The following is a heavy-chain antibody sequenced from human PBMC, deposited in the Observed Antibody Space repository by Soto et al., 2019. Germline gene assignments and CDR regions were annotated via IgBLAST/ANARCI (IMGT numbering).Heavy chain of an antibody. CDR3: ARRKERSGPYYLDL. V-gene: IGHV1-8*01. Sequence: PMEVPCKDSGLTLIPYCFSWVRQADGQGLEWMGWMNPNNGNAGFAQKFRGRINMTRNTSISTAYLELSSLRSDDSAVYFCARRKERSGPYYLDLWGQGTQVPVSS. D-gene: IGHD6-25*01. J-gene: IGHJ4*02. CDR2: MNPNNGNA. CDR1: GLTLIPYC.